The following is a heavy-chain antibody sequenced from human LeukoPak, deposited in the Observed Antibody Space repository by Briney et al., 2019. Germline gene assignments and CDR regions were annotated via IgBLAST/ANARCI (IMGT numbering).Heavy chain of an antibody. J-gene: IGHJ4*02. V-gene: IGHV1-69*13. CDR1: GGTFNSYT. D-gene: IGHD1-26*01. CDR3: ARERGGSYDSDY. CDR2: IIPIFGTA. Sequence: GASVKVSCKASGGTFNSYTISWVRQAPGQGLEWMGGIIPIFGTANYAQKFQGRVTITADESTSTAYMELSSLRSEDTAVYYCARERGGSYDSDYWGQGTLVAVSS.